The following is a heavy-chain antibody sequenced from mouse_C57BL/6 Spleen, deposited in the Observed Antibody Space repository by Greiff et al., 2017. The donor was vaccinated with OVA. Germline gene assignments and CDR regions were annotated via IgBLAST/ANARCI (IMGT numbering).Heavy chain of an antibody. Sequence: VQLQQSGPGLVAPSQSLSITCTVSGFSLTSYAISWVRQPPGKGLEWLGVIWTGGGTNYNSALKSRLSISKDNSKSQVFLKMNSLQTDDTARYYCARVYYGYDVGYFDVWGTGTTVTVSS. CDR3: ARVYYGYDVGYFDV. J-gene: IGHJ1*03. CDR1: GFSLTSYA. CDR2: IWTGGGT. V-gene: IGHV2-9-1*01. D-gene: IGHD2-2*01.